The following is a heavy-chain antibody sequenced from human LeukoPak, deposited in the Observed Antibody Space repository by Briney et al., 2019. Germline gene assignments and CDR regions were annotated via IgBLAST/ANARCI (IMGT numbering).Heavy chain of an antibody. V-gene: IGHV4-34*01. Sequence: SETLSFTCAVYGGSFSGYYWSWIRQPPGKGLEWIGEINHSGSTNYNPSLKSRVTISVDTSKNQFSLKLSSVTAADTAVYYCARGRKRITMVRGVTPAFDYWGQGTLVTVSS. CDR1: GGSFSGYY. J-gene: IGHJ4*02. CDR3: ARGRKRITMVRGVTPAFDY. CDR2: INHSGST. D-gene: IGHD3-10*01.